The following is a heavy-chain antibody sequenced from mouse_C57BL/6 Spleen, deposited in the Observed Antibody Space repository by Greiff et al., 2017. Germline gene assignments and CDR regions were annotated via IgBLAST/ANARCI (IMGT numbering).Heavy chain of an antibody. CDR2: INPSTGGT. CDR3: AKLYYYAMDY. CDR1: GYSINGYY. V-gene: IGHV1-42*01. Sequence: VQLQQSGPELVKPGASVKISCKASGYSINGYYMNWVKQSPENSLEWIVEINPSTGGTTYTQPFKAKATLTVDKSSSTAYMQLKSLTSEDSAVYYCAKLYYYAMDYWGQGTSVTVSS. D-gene: IGHD4-1*01. J-gene: IGHJ4*01.